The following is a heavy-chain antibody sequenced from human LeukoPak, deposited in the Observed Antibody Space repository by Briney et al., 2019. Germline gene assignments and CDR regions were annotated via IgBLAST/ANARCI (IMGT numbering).Heavy chain of an antibody. Sequence: ASVKVSCKASGYTFTSYGISWVRQAPGQGLEWMGLISSYNGKTNYAQKLQGRVTMTTDTSTRTAYMELRSMRSDDTAVYYCATVVTDYHYYYMDVWGKGTTVTVSS. J-gene: IGHJ6*03. D-gene: IGHD4-23*01. V-gene: IGHV1-18*01. CDR3: ATVVTDYHYYYMDV. CDR1: GYTFTSYG. CDR2: ISSYNGKT.